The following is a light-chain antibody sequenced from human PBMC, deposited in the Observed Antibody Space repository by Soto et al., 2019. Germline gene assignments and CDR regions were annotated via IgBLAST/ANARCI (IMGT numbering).Light chain of an antibody. J-gene: IGKJ1*01. CDR1: QSVSSN. CDR2: GAS. V-gene: IGKV3-15*01. Sequence: EIVMTQSPGTLSVSPGERATLSCRASQSVSSNLVWYQQKPGQAPRLLIYGASTRASGIPARFSGSGSETEFTLTISSLQSEDFAVYYCQQYNDWPPWTFGQGTKVEIK. CDR3: QQYNDWPPWT.